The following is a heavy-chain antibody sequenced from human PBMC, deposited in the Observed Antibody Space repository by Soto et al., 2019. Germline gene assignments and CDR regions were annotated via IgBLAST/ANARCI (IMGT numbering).Heavy chain of an antibody. CDR3: AKIATREGYYYYGMDV. D-gene: IGHD1-26*01. CDR1: GFTFRDYY. V-gene: IGHV3-11*04. Sequence: GGSLRLSCAASGFTFRDYYMVWVRQAPGKGLEWVSYINTRSTIVYYADSVKGRFTISRDNSKNTLYLQMNSLRAEDTAVYYCAKIATREGYYYYGMDVWGQGTTVTVSS. J-gene: IGHJ6*02. CDR2: INTRSTIV.